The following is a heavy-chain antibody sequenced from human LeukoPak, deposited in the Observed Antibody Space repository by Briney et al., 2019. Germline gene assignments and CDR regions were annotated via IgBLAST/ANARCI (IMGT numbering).Heavy chain of an antibody. CDR2: MKQDGSEK. J-gene: IGHJ4*02. D-gene: IGHD3-22*01. CDR1: GFTLSRYW. CDR3: ARDFNYCDSSVNYFDY. V-gene: IGHV3-7*01. Sequence: GGSLRLSCAASGFTLSRYWMSWVRQAPGKGLEWVANMKQDGSEKNYVDSVKGRFTISRDNAENSLHLQMNSLRAEDTAVYYCARDFNYCDSSVNYFDYWGQGTLVTVSS.